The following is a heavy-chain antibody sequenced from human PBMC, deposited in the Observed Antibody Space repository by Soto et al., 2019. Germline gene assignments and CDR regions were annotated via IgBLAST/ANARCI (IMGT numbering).Heavy chain of an antibody. V-gene: IGHV1-69*06. CDR2: IIPIFGAP. Sequence: QVQLVQSGAEVKKPGSSVKVSCKASGGSFSSYAISWVRQAPVQGLEWMGGIIPIFGAPTYAQKFQGRVTIIADKSTSTAYMELSSLRSEDTALYYCARAGPVSGNHAFDIWGQGTQVTVSS. J-gene: IGHJ3*02. CDR3: ARAGPVSGNHAFDI. D-gene: IGHD6-19*01. CDR1: GGSFSSYA.